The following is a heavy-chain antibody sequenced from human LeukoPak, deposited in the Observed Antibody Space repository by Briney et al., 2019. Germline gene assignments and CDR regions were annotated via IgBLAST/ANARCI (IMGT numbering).Heavy chain of an antibody. CDR2: ISWNSGSI. CDR3: LKDMGHRIAVAGTGDAFDI. J-gene: IGHJ3*02. D-gene: IGHD6-19*01. CDR1: GFTFDDYA. Sequence: GGSLRLSCAASGFTFDDYAMHWVRQAPGKGLEWVSGISWNSGSIGYADSVKGRFTISRDNAKNSLYLQMNSLRAEDTALYYCLKDMGHRIAVAGTGDAFDIWGQGTMVTVSS. V-gene: IGHV3-9*01.